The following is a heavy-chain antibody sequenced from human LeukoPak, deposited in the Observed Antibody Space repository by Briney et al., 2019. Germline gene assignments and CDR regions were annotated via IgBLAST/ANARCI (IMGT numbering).Heavy chain of an antibody. J-gene: IGHJ4*02. CDR2: ISYDGSNK. CDR3: AREYSWSSSTSYFDY. D-gene: IGHD6-6*01. Sequence: GRPLRLSCAASGFTFSSYAMHWVRQAPGKGLEWVAVISYDGSNKYYADSVKGRFTISRDNSKNTLYLQMNSLRAEDTAVYYCAREYSWSSSTSYFDYWGQGTLVTVSS. V-gene: IGHV3-30-3*01. CDR1: GFTFSSYA.